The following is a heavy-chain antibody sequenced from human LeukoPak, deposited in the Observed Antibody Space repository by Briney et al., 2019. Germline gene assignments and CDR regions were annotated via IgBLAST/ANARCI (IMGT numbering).Heavy chain of an antibody. J-gene: IGHJ3*02. Sequence: GGSLRLSCAASGFTFDDYAMHWVRQAPGKGLEWVSGISWNSGSIGYADSVKGRFTTSRDNAKNSLYLQMSSLRAEDTALYYCAKGRRCSSTSCNDAFDIWGQGTMVTVSS. CDR3: AKGRRCSSTSCNDAFDI. D-gene: IGHD2-2*01. CDR1: GFTFDDYA. V-gene: IGHV3-9*01. CDR2: ISWNSGSI.